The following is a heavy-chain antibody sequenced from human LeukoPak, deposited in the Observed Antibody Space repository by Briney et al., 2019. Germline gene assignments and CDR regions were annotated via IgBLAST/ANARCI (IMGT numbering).Heavy chain of an antibody. CDR1: GFTFSSYA. V-gene: IGHV3-30*04. D-gene: IGHD3-9*01. CDR3: ARDGSTDTSLVINNWFDP. CDR2: ISHDGSNK. Sequence: GRSLRLSCAASGFTFSSYAMHWVRQAPGKELEWVAVISHDGSNKYYADSVKGRFTISRDNSKNTLYLQMNSLRAEDTAVYYCARDGSTDTSLVINNWFDPWGQGTLVTVSS. J-gene: IGHJ5*02.